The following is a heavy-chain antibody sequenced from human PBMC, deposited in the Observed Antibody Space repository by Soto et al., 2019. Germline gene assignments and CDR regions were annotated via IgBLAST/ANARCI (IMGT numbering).Heavy chain of an antibody. D-gene: IGHD1-7*01. CDR1: GYAFTSYY. CDR3: ASTPKLELGYYYYYMDV. Sequence: ASVKVSCKASGYAFTSYYMHWVRQAPGQGLEWMGIINPSGGSTSYAQKFQGRVTMTRDTSTSTVYMELSSLRSEDTAVYYCASTPKLELGYYYYYMDVWGKGTTVTVSS. J-gene: IGHJ6*03. V-gene: IGHV1-46*03. CDR2: INPSGGST.